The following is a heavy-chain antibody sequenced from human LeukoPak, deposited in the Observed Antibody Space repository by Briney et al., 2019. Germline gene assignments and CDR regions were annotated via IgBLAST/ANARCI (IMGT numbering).Heavy chain of an antibody. V-gene: IGHV3-53*01. CDR2: IYSGGST. CDR3: AREGLLPEYCSGGSCYSRANDY. CDR1: GFTVSSNY. Sequence: GGSLRLSCAASGFTVSSNYMSWVRQAPGKGLEWVSVIYSGGSTYYADSVKGRFTISRDNSKNTLYLQMNSLRAEDTAVYYCAREGLLPEYCSGGSCYSRANDYWGQGTLVTVSS. D-gene: IGHD2-15*01. J-gene: IGHJ4*02.